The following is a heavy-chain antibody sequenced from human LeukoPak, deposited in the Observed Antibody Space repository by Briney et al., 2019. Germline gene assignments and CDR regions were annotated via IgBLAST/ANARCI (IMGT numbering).Heavy chain of an antibody. CDR1: GFTFSSYG. CDR2: IWYDGSNK. J-gene: IGHJ3*02. V-gene: IGHV3-33*01. CDR3: AVLLKIYYYGSGDDI. Sequence: PGGSLRLSCAASGFTFSSYGMHWVRQAPGKGLEWVAVIWYDGSNKYYADSVKGRFTISRDNSKNTLYLQMNSLRDEDTAVYYCAVLLKIYYYGSGDDIWGQGTMVTVSS. D-gene: IGHD3-10*01.